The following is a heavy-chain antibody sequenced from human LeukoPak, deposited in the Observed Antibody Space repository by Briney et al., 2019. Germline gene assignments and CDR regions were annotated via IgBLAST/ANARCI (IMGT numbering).Heavy chain of an antibody. D-gene: IGHD3-10*01. V-gene: IGHV5-51*01. CDR3: AKRGWFGESFGDSDVKGDWFDP. CDR1: GYSFTSYW. Sequence: GESLKISCKGSGYSFTSYWIGWVRQMPGKGLEWMGIIYPGDSDTRYSPSFQGQVTISADKSISTAYLQWSSLKASDTAMYYCAKRGWFGESFGDSDVKGDWFDPWGQGTLVTVSS. CDR2: IYPGDSDT. J-gene: IGHJ5*02.